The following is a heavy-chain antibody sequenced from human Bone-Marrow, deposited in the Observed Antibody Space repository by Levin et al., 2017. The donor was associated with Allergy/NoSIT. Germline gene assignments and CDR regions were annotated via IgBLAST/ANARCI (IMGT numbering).Heavy chain of an antibody. J-gene: IGHJ6*02. CDR2: ISWNSGTI. CDR3: VKNKYYDFWSGYSGMDV. D-gene: IGHD3-3*01. CDR1: GFTFDDFA. V-gene: IGHV3-9*01. Sequence: SLKISCAVFGFTFDDFAMHWVRQAPGKGLEWISGISWNSGTIGYAESVEGRFTISRDNANKSLSLQMNSLRAEDTAFYYCVKNKYYDFWSGYSGMDVWGQGTTVTVSS.